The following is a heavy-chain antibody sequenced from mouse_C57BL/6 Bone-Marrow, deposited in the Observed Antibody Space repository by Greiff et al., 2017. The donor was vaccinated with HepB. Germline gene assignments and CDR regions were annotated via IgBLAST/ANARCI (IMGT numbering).Heavy chain of an antibody. D-gene: IGHD2-1*01. Sequence: EVQLQQSGAELVRPGASVKLSCTASGFNIKDDYMHWVKQRPEQGLEWIGWIDPGNGDTEYASKFQGKATITADTSSNTAYLQLSSLTSEDTAVYYCTTSGNPSDYWGQGTTLTVSS. V-gene: IGHV14-4*01. CDR3: TTSGNPSDY. J-gene: IGHJ2*01. CDR2: IDPGNGDT. CDR1: GFNIKDDY.